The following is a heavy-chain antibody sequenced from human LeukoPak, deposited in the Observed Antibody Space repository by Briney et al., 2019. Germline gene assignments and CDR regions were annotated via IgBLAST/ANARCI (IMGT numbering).Heavy chain of an antibody. CDR2: IRYDGSNK. J-gene: IGHJ6*02. V-gene: IGHV3-30*02. D-gene: IGHD6-19*01. Sequence: PGGSLRLSCAASGFTFSSYGMHWVRQAPGKGLEWVAFIRYDGSNKYYADSVKGRFTISRDNSKNTLYLQMNSLRAEDTAVYYCAKSSVGAVAGKVYYYYGVDVWGQGTTVTVSS. CDR1: GFTFSSYG. CDR3: AKSSVGAVAGKVYYYYGVDV.